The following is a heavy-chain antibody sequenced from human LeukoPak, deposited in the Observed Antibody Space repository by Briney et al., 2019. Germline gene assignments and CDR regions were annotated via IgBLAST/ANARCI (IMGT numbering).Heavy chain of an antibody. J-gene: IGHJ3*02. CDR1: GFSFSSYG. D-gene: IGHD4-17*01. V-gene: IGHV3-30*02. Sequence: GGSLRLSCAASGFSFSSYGMDWVRQAPGKGLEWVAFIRYDGNNKDYAESVKGRFTISRDNSKNTLYLQMNRLRVEDTAVYYCAKGYGDLVAFDIWGQGAMVTVSS. CDR3: AKGYGDLVAFDI. CDR2: IRYDGNNK.